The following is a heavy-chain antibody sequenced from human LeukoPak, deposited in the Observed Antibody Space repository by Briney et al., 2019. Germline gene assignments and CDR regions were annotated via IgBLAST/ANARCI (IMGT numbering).Heavy chain of an antibody. Sequence: PSETLSLTCTVSGYSIISGYSWEWIWQPPGKGLEWIGSFHYSGSTYYNSSLMSRVTISGDTSKNQFSLRLSSVTAADTAVYYCARAYCSSTSCYTEGWFDPWGQGTLVTVSS. CDR3: ARAYCSSTSCYTEGWFDP. V-gene: IGHV4-38-2*02. D-gene: IGHD2-2*02. J-gene: IGHJ5*02. CDR1: GYSIISGYS. CDR2: FHYSGST.